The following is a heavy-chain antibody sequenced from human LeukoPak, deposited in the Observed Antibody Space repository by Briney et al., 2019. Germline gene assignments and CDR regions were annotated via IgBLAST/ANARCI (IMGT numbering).Heavy chain of an antibody. J-gene: IGHJ6*02. V-gene: IGHV4-34*01. CDR1: GGSFSGYY. Sequence: SETLSLTCAVYGGSFSGYYWSWIRQPPGKGLEWIGEINHSGSTNYNPSLKSRVTISVDMSKNQFSLKLSSVTAADTAVYYCARGVVRGPYYYYYYGMDVWGQGTTVTVSS. D-gene: IGHD3-10*01. CDR3: ARGVVRGPYYYYYYGMDV. CDR2: INHSGST.